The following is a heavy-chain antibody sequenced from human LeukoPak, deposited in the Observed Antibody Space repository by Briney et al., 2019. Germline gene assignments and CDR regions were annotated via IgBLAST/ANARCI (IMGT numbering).Heavy chain of an antibody. J-gene: IGHJ5*02. D-gene: IGHD2-2*01. CDR1: GFTFGDYG. Sequence: PGGSLRLSCTASGFTFGDYGMSWVRQAPGKGLEWVGFIRSKAYGGTTEYAASVKGRFTISRDDSKSIAYLQMNSLKTEDTAVYYCTRERDIVVVPAAHLVGWFDPWGQGTLVTVSS. V-gene: IGHV3-49*04. CDR2: IRSKAYGGTT. CDR3: TRERDIVVVPAAHLVGWFDP.